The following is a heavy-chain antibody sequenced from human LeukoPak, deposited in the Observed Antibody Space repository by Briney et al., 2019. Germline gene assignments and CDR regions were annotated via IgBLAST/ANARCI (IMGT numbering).Heavy chain of an antibody. V-gene: IGHV4-4*07. CDR1: GGSISSYS. CDR2: IYTSGST. D-gene: IGHD3-16*01. J-gene: IGHJ4*02. Sequence: PSETLSLTCTVSGGSISSYSWSWIRQPAGKGLEWIGRIYTSGSTNYNPSLKSRVTISVDKSNNQFSLRLSPVTAADTAVYYCAREDYVWGSYCFDYWGQGTLVTVSS. CDR3: AREDYVWGSYCFDY.